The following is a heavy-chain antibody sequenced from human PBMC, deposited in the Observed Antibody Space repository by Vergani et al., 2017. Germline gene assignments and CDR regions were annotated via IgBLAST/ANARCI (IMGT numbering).Heavy chain of an antibody. CDR2: IYYSGST. D-gene: IGHD3-3*01. J-gene: IGHJ6*03. V-gene: IGHV4-61*10. CDR3: ARVPYDFWSGYPTYYMDV. Sequence: QLQLQESGPGLVKPSETLSLTCTVSGGSISSSSYYWSWIRQPAGKGLEWIGYIYYSGSTNYNPSLKSRVTISVDTSKNQFSLKLSSVTAADTAVYYCARVPYDFWSGYPTYYMDVWGKGP. CDR1: GGSISSSSYY.